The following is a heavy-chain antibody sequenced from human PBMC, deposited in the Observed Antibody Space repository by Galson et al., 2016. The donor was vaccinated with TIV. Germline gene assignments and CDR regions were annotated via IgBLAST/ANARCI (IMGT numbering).Heavy chain of an antibody. CDR3: ARQWKSYFFDY. J-gene: IGHJ4*02. CDR2: ISFDRSDK. V-gene: IGHV3-33*05. Sequence: SLRLSCAASGFTFSSYDMHWVRQAPGKGLEWVAIISFDRSDKYYGDSVKGRFTISRDNSKNTLYLQMNSLTAEDTAVYYCARQWKSYFFDYWGQGILVTVSS. D-gene: IGHD6-19*01. CDR1: GFTFSSYD.